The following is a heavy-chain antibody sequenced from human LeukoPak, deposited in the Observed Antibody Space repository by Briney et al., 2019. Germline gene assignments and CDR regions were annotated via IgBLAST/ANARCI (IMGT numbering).Heavy chain of an antibody. CDR3: AKDTSD. V-gene: IGHV1-46*01. D-gene: IGHD3-3*01. CDR1: GYAFTGYY. J-gene: IGHJ4*02. CDR2: INPSGGST. Sequence: ASVKVSCKASGYAFTGYYMHWVRQAPGQGLEWMGIINPSGGSTSYAQKFQGRVTMTRDTSTSSVYMELNSLRAEDTAVYYCAKDTSDWGQGTLVTVSS.